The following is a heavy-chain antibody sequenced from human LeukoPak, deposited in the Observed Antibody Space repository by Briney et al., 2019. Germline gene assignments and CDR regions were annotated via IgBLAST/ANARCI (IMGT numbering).Heavy chain of an antibody. V-gene: IGHV3-48*03. CDR2: VSSSGTTT. CDR1: GFSFSVYE. D-gene: IGHD6-19*01. Sequence: GGSLRLSCAASGFSFSVYEIHWVRQAPGKGLEWISDVSSSGTTTYYADSVKGRLTISRDNAKNSLYLQMNSLRAEDTAVYYCTPLTVASNFDYWGQGTLVTVSS. CDR3: TPLTVASNFDY. J-gene: IGHJ4*02.